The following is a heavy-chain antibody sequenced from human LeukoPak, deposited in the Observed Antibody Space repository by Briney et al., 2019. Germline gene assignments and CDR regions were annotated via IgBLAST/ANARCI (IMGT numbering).Heavy chain of an antibody. CDR3: ARVLSGRITFDI. CDR2: INPNSGGT. J-gene: IGHJ3*02. D-gene: IGHD1-14*01. Sequence: ASVKVSCKASGYTFTGYYMHWVRQAPGQGLEWMGWINPNSGGTNYAQKFQGRVTMTRDTSISTAYMELSRLRSDDTAVYYCARVLSGRITFDIWGQGTVVTVSS. CDR1: GYTFTGYY. V-gene: IGHV1-2*02.